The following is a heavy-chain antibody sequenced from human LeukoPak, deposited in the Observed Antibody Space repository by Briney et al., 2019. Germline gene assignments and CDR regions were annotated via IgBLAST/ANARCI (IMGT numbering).Heavy chain of an antibody. CDR3: TTSLYVEWLFIFDY. V-gene: IGHV3-15*01. D-gene: IGHD3-9*01. CDR1: GFTSVNAW. Sequence: GGSLRLSGEALGFTSVNAWMSWVRQAPGKGREWVGRIISKTDGGTTDYAAPVKGRFTISRDDSKNPQYLQMNSLKTEAAAVYCCTTSLYVEWLFIFDYWGQGTLVTVSS. J-gene: IGHJ4*02. CDR2: IISKTDGGTT.